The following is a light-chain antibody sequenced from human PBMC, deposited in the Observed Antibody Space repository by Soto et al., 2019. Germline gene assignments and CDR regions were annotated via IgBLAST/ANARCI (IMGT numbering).Light chain of an antibody. CDR3: CSYAGRYTYV. V-gene: IGLV2-11*01. J-gene: IGLJ1*01. Sequence: QSALTQPRSVSGSPGQSVTISCTVTSSPVGGYHYVSWYQQFPGKAPKLMIYAVSQRPSGVPDRFSGSESGNTASLTISGLQADDEADYYCCSYAGRYTYVFGSGTKVTVL. CDR1: SSPVGGYHY. CDR2: AVS.